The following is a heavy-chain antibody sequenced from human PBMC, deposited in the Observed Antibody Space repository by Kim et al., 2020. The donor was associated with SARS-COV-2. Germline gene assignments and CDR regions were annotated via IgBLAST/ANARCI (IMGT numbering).Heavy chain of an antibody. Sequence: GGSLRLSCAASGFTFSSYAMHWVRQAPGKGLEWVAVISYDGSNKYYADSVKGRFTISRDNSKNTLYLQINSLRAEDTAVYYCARDRTSSSWYSGYYYYGMDVWGQGTTVTVSS. D-gene: IGHD6-13*01. J-gene: IGHJ6*02. CDR1: GFTFSSYA. V-gene: IGHV3-30*04. CDR2: ISYDGSNK. CDR3: ARDRTSSSWYSGYYYYGMDV.